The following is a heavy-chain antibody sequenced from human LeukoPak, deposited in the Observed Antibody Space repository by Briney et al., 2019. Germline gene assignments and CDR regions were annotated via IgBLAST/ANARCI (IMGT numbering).Heavy chain of an antibody. J-gene: IGHJ4*02. CDR3: ARGWSLNERELPESDFDY. V-gene: IGHV1-46*01. CDR1: GYTFTSYD. Sequence: ASVKVSCKASGYTFTSYDINWVRQATGQGLEWMGIINPSGGSTSYAQKFQGRVTMTRDTSTSTVYMELSSLRSEDTAVYYCARGWSLNERELPESDFDYWGQGTLVTVSS. CDR2: INPSGGST. D-gene: IGHD1-26*01.